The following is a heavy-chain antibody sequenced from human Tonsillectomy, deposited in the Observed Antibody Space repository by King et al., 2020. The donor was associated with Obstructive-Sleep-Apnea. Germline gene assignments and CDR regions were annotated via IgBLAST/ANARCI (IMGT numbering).Heavy chain of an antibody. D-gene: IGHD2-21*02. J-gene: IGHJ2*01. CDR2: ISSRSSTI. CDR1: GFTFSSYS. Sequence: EVQLVESGGGLVQPGGSLRLSCAASGFTFSSYSMNWVRQAPGKGLEWVSYISSRSSTIYYADSVKGRFTISRDNAKNSLYLQMNSLRAEDTAVYYCARERPRGLPYWYFDLWGRGTLVTVSS. V-gene: IGHV3-48*04. CDR3: ARERPRGLPYWYFDL.